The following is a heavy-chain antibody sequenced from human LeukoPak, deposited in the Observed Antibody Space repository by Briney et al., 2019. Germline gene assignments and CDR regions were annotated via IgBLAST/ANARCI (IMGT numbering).Heavy chain of an antibody. J-gene: IGHJ4*02. D-gene: IGHD3-10*01. CDR3: AKDFDSGSFGDY. V-gene: IGHV3-23*01. CDR1: GFMFSSYA. Sequence: RGSLRLSCATSGFMFSSYAMNWVRQGPGKRLEWVSTISASGGSTFYADSMKGRFTISRDNSKNTLYLQMNSLRAEDTAVYFCAKDFDSGSFGDYWGQGTQVTVSS. CDR2: ISASGGST.